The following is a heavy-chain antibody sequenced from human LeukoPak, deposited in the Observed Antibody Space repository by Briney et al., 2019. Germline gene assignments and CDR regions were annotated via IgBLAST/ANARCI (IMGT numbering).Heavy chain of an antibody. CDR1: GFIFNKAW. Sequence: GGSLRLSCAASGFIFNKAWMNWVRQAPGKGPEWVGRIKSNNDGGTTDYASPVEGRFIISRDDSKNTIYLQMSRLIIDDTATYYCTPVMVDNRVVWGRETLVIVVS. D-gene: IGHD4/OR15-4a*01. J-gene: IGHJ4*02. CDR2: IKSNNDGGTT. V-gene: IGHV3-15*01. CDR3: TPVMVDNRVV.